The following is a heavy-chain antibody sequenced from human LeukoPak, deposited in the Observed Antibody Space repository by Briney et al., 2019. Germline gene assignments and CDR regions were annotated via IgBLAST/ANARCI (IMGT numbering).Heavy chain of an antibody. V-gene: IGHV4-39*07. D-gene: IGHD6-6*01. CDR1: GGSISSSSYY. CDR2: IYYSGST. J-gene: IGHJ6*03. CDR3: ARVVSQLVAYYYYYYYMDV. Sequence: SETLSLTCTVSGGSISSSSYYWGWIRQPPGKGLEWIGSIYYSGSTYYNPSLKSRVTISVDTSKNQFSLKLSSVTAADTAVYYCARVVSQLVAYYYYYYYMDVWGKGTTVTVSS.